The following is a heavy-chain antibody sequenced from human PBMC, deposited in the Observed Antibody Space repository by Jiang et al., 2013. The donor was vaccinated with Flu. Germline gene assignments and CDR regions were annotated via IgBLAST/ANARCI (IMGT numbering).Heavy chain of an antibody. V-gene: IGHV1-69*01. D-gene: IGHD3-10*01. CDR3: AQTSMVRGVIHRFDY. CDR1: SYA. J-gene: IGHJ4*02. CDR2: IIPIFGTA. Sequence: SYAISWVRQAPGQGLEWMGGIIPIFGTANYAQKFQGRVTITADESTSTAYMELSSLRSEDTAVYYCAQTSMVRGVIHRFDYWGQGTLVTVSS.